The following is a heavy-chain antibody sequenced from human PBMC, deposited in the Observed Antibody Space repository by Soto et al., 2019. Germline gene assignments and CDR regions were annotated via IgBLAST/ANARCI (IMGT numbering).Heavy chain of an antibody. Sequence: ASVKVSCKASGYTFTSYGISWVRQAPGQRLEWMGWINAGNGNTKYSQKFQGRVTITRDTSASTAYMELSSLRSEDTAVYYCAREVAQWLSHWFDPWGQGTLVTVSS. CDR3: AREVAQWLSHWFDP. CDR2: INAGNGNT. J-gene: IGHJ5*02. CDR1: GYTFTSYG. D-gene: IGHD6-19*01. V-gene: IGHV1-3*01.